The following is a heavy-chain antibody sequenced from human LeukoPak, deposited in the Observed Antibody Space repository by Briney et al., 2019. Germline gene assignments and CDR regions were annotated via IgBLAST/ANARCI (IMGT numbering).Heavy chain of an antibody. J-gene: IGHJ4*02. V-gene: IGHV3-48*01. CDR1: GFTFSSYS. Sequence: GGSLRLSCAASGFTFSSYSMNWVRQAPGKGLEWVSYISSSSSTRYYADSVKGRFTISRDNAKNSLYLQMNSLRAEDTAVYYCARVRGFGEAFDYWGQGTLVTVSS. CDR3: ARVRGFGEAFDY. D-gene: IGHD3-10*01. CDR2: ISSSSSTR.